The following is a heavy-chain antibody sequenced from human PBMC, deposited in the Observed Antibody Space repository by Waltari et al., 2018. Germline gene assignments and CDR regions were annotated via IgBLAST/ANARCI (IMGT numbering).Heavy chain of an antibody. CDR3: AHKKYGVANSFDY. V-gene: IGHV2-5*02. CDR1: GSSLSTRGMG. CDR2: IYWDDDK. D-gene: IGHD2-15*01. J-gene: IGHJ4*02. Sequence: QITLKESGPTLVKPTQTLTLTCTFTGSSLSTRGMGVGWIRQPPGKALEWLALIYWDDDKRYRPSLKSRLTITKHTSKNQVVLTMTNMDSVDTATYYCAHKKYGVANSFDYWGQGILVTVSA.